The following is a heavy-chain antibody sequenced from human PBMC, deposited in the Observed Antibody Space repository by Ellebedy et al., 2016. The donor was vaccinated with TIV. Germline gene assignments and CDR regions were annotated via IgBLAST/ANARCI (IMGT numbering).Heavy chain of an antibody. Sequence: GGSLRLSCAASEFTFSSYAMSWVRQAPGRGLEWVSVISGGGTNTYYADSVKGRFTISRDNSKNTLYLQMNSLRVEDTAVYHCAKDGGHSYGYEGWVDYWGQGTLVTVSS. CDR2: ISGGGTNT. D-gene: IGHD5-18*01. V-gene: IGHV3-23*01. CDR1: EFTFSSYA. CDR3: AKDGGHSYGYEGWVDY. J-gene: IGHJ4*02.